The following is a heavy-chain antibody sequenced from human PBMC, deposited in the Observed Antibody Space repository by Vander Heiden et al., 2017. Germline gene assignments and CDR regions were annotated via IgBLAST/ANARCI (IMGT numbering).Heavy chain of an antibody. D-gene: IGHD6-13*01. CDR1: GYTFTGDY. J-gene: IGHJ5*02. CDR3: ASPNNWENSGYSSSWYAA. Sequence: QVQLVQSGDEVKKPGASVKVSCKASGYTFTGDYMHWVRQAPGQGLEWMGWINPNSGGTNYAQKFQGRVTMTRDTSISTAYMELSRLRSDDTAVYYCASPNNWENSGYSSSWYAAWGQGTLVTASS. CDR2: INPNSGGT. V-gene: IGHV1-2*02.